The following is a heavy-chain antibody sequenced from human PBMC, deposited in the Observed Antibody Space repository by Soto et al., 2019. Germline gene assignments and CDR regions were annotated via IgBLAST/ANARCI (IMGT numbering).Heavy chain of an antibody. CDR1: GYTFISYG. Sequence: QVQLVQSGGEVKKPGASVKVSCKASGYTFISYGITWVRQAPGQGLEWMGWTHAYNGNTNYAQNLQGRVTMTTDTSTSTASMELRSLRSDDTAVYFCARVGMKNYAFWSGYLDHWGQGTLITVSS. CDR3: ARVGMKNYAFWSGYLDH. V-gene: IGHV1-18*04. CDR2: THAYNGNT. J-gene: IGHJ4*02. D-gene: IGHD3-3*01.